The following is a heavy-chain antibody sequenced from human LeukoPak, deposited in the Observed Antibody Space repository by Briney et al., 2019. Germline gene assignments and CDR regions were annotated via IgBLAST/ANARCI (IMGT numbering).Heavy chain of an antibody. CDR3: ARGWTTVTTGNWFDP. Sequence: SETLSLTCAVYGGSFSGYYWSWIRQPPGKGLEWIGEINHSGSTNYNPSLKSRVTISVDTSKNQFSLKLSSVTAADTAVYYCARGWTTVTTGNWFDPWGQGTLVTVSS. CDR2: INHSGST. D-gene: IGHD4-17*01. CDR1: GGSFSGYY. J-gene: IGHJ5*02. V-gene: IGHV4-34*01.